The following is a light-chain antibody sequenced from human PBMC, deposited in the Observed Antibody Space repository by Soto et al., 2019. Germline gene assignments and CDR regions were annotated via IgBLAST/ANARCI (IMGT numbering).Light chain of an antibody. J-gene: IGLJ1*01. CDR2: DVN. Sequence: QSALTQPASVSASPVQSITISCTGTSSDVSGYNFVSWYQHDPGKAPKLMIYDVNNRPSGVSNRFSGSKSGNTASLTISGLQAEDVAVYYRSPHRSSDIPVFVLVTTVNVFG. CDR3: SPHRSSDIPVFVLVTTVNV. V-gene: IGLV2-14*03. CDR1: SSDVSGYNF.